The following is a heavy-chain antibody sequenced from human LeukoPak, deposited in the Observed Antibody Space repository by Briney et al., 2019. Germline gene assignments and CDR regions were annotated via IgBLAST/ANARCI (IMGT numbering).Heavy chain of an antibody. CDR2: FIPTYDTG. V-gene: IGHV1-69*05. Sequence: SVKVSCKTSGGDLSNYSISWVRQAPGQGLEWMGGFIPTYDTGNAAPRFRGRVTITTDGLTSTAYMELSSLRSDDTAVYYCATGVLFVHWGQGTLVTVSS. J-gene: IGHJ4*02. D-gene: IGHD2-8*01. CDR1: GGDLSNYS. CDR3: ATGVLFVH.